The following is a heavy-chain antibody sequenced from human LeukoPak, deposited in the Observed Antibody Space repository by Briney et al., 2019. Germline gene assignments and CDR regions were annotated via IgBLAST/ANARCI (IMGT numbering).Heavy chain of an antibody. CDR3: APTSVSYFDY. CDR2: INPNTGGT. V-gene: IGHV1-2*02. CDR1: GYTFTSYG. J-gene: IGHJ4*02. D-gene: IGHD2-2*01. Sequence: ASVKVSCKASGYTFTSYGISWVRQAPGQGLEWMGWINPNTGGTNYAQKFQGRVTMTRDTSISTAYMELSSLRSDDTAVYFCAPTSVSYFDYWGQGTLVTVSS.